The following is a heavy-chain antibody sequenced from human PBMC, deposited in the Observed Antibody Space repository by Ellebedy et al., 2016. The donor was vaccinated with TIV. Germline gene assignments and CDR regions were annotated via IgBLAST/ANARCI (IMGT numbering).Heavy chain of an antibody. V-gene: IGHV1-24*01. CDR2: FDPEDGET. CDR1: GYTLTELS. D-gene: IGHD4-17*01. CDR3: ARADYGDYGDY. J-gene: IGHJ4*02. Sequence: ASVKVSCKVSGYTLTELSMHWVRQAPGKGLEWMGGFDPEDGETIYAQKFQGRVTITRDTSASTAYMELSSLRSEDTAVYYCARADYGDYGDYWGQGTLVTVSS.